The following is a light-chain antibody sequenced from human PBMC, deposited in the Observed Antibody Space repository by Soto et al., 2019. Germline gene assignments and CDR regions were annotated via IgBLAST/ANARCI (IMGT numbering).Light chain of an antibody. CDR3: QHYGSSFT. J-gene: IGKJ3*01. V-gene: IGKV3-20*01. Sequence: EGVSTQSPGTPSLSPGEGATLSCMASESISGSHLSWYPQTPGQAPRIRIYGASSRATGIPDRFSGRGSGTDFTLSIRRVEPEDSVVYYCQHYGSSFTSGPGTKVDV. CDR1: ESISGSH. CDR2: GAS.